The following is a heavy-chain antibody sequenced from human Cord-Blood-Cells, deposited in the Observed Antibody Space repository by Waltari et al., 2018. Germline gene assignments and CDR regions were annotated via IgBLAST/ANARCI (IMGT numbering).Heavy chain of an antibody. J-gene: IGHJ4*02. D-gene: IGHD3-3*01. CDR3: ARHDFWSGYSYYFDY. Sequence: EVQLVESGGGLIQPGGSLRLACAASGFTVCSNYIGWVRQAPGKGLEWVSVIYSGGSTYYADSVKGRFTISRDNSKNTLYLQMNSLRAEDTAVYYCARHDFWSGYSYYFDYWGQGTLVTVSS. CDR1: GFTVCSNY. V-gene: IGHV3-53*01. CDR2: IYSGGST.